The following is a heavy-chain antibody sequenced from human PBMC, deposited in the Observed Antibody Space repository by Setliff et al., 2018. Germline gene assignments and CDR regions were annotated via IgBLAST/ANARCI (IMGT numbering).Heavy chain of an antibody. CDR2: IYYSGST. Sequence: SETLSLTCTVSGGSISSGGYYWSWIRQHPGKGLEWIGYIYYSGSTYYNPSLKSRVTISVDTSKNQFSLKLSSVTAADTAVYYCAREAGYYDSSGPVGVPYYYYMDVWGKGTTVTV. J-gene: IGHJ6*03. CDR3: AREAGYYDSSGPVGVPYYYYMDV. D-gene: IGHD3-22*01. V-gene: IGHV4-31*03. CDR1: GGSISSGGYY.